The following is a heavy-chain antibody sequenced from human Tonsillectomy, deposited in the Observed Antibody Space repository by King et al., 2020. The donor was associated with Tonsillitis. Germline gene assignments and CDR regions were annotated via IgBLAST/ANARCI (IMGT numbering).Heavy chain of an antibody. D-gene: IGHD3-3*01. CDR3: ARSGSFGVASLGY. J-gene: IGHJ4*02. V-gene: IGHV3-11*01. CDR1: GFTFSDYY. Sequence: VQLVESGGGLVKPGGSLRLSCAASGFTFSDYYMSWIRQAPGKGLEWVSYIDTSGTTIYYAGSMKGRFAISRDNAKNSLYLQMNSLRAEDTAVYYCARSGSFGVASLGYWGQGTLVIVSS. CDR2: IDTSGTTI.